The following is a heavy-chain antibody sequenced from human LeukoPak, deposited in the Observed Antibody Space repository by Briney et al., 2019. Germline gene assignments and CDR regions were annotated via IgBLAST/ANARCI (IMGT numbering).Heavy chain of an antibody. J-gene: IGHJ6*02. CDR1: GFTFSNYW. V-gene: IGHV3-74*01. CDR3: AKDHSSRYGMDV. D-gene: IGHD6-19*01. Sequence: PGGSLRLSCAASGFTFSNYWMHWVRHAPGKGLVWVSRINPDGGRISYADSVQGRFTISRDNSKNTLYLQMNSLRAEDTAVYYCAKDHSSRYGMDVWGQGTTVTVSS. CDR2: INPDGGRI.